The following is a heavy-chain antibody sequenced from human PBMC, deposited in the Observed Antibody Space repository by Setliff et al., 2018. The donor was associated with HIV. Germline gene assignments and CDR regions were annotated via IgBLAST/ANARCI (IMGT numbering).Heavy chain of an antibody. CDR3: ARGSSSIFGVLVLLPHSYYYMDV. Sequence: SETLSLTCAVYGGSFISYYWTWIRQPPGKGLEWIGEINHSGSTNYNPSLKSRVSISVDMYKNQFSLNLSSVTAADTAVYYCARGSSSIFGVLVLLPHSYYYMDVWGKGTTVTVSS. CDR2: INHSGST. J-gene: IGHJ6*03. CDR1: GGSFISYY. V-gene: IGHV4-34*01. D-gene: IGHD3-3*01.